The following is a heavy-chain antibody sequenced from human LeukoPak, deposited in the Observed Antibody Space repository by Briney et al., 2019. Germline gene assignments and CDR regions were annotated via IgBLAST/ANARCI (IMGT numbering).Heavy chain of an antibody. J-gene: IGHJ4*02. V-gene: IGHV3-74*01. CDR2: ISTDGSDT. CDR3: ARDFKDRGV. CDR1: GFTFSSYW. Sequence: GGSLRLSCAASGFTFSSYWMHWVRQAPGKGLVWVSGISTDGSDTRYADPVKGRFTISRDNAKNTLYLQLNNLRGEDTAVYYCARDFKDRGVWGQGTLVTVSS. D-gene: IGHD3-10*01.